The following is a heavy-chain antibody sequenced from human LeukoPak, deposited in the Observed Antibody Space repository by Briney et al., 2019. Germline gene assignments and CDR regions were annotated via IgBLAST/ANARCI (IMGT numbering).Heavy chain of an antibody. CDR1: GYTFTSYG. CDR3: ARDQQWLGASWFDP. CDR2: ISAYNGNT. D-gene: IGHD6-19*01. J-gene: IGHJ5*02. V-gene: IGHV1-18*01. Sequence: ASVKVSCKASGYTFTSYGISWVRQAPGQGLEWMGWISAYNGNTNYAQKLQGRVTMTTDTSTSTAYMALRSLRSDDTAVYYCARDQQWLGASWFDPWGQGTLVTVSS.